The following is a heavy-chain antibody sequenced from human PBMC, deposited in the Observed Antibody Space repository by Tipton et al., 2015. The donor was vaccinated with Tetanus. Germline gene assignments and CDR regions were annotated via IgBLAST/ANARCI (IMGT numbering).Heavy chain of an antibody. CDR1: GGSFSDYY. Sequence: TLSLTCAVYGGSFSDYYWSWIRQAPGKGLEWIGEINHSGNTNHNPSLKSRVAISMGTSKIQISLKLSSVTAADTAVYYCARRSYCSSSRCFDAFDLWGQGTMVTVSS. CDR2: INHSGNT. J-gene: IGHJ3*01. V-gene: IGHV4-34*01. D-gene: IGHD2-2*01. CDR3: ARRSYCSSSRCFDAFDL.